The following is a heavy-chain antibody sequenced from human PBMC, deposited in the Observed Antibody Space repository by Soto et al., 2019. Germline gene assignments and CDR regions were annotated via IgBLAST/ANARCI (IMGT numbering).Heavy chain of an antibody. CDR2: INAANGDT. V-gene: IGHV1-3*01. CDR3: VRRHVSATGIDWFDP. Sequence: ASVKVSCKASGYTFTSYGIHWVLDAPGQRLEWMGWINAANGDTKYSPKFQGRVTITRDTSASTAYMELSSLRSEDTAVYYCVRRHVSATGIDWFDPWGQGTLVTVSS. D-gene: IGHD6-13*01. J-gene: IGHJ5*02. CDR1: GYTFTSYG.